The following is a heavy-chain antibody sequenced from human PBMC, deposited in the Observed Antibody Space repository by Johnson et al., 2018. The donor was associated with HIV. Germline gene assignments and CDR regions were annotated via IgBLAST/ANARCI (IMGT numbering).Heavy chain of an antibody. J-gene: IGHJ3*02. CDR1: GFTFDDYG. D-gene: IGHD6-19*01. CDR3: ARKGGRGIAVAEDAFDI. V-gene: IGHV3-20*04. CDR2: INWNGGST. Sequence: VQLVESGGGVVRPGGSLRLSCAASGFTFDDYGMSWVRQAPGKGLEWVSGINWNGGSTGYADSVKGRFTISRDNAKNSLYLQMNSLRAEETALYYCARKGGRGIAVAEDAFDIWGQGTMVTVSS.